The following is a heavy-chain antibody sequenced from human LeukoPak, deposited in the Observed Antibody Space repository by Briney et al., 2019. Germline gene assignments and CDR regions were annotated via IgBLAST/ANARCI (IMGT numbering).Heavy chain of an antibody. CDR2: IITSSSYI. CDR1: GFTFSSYS. J-gene: IGHJ6*02. Sequence: PGGSLRLSCAASGFTFSSYSMNWVRQAPGKGLEWVSSIITSSSYIYYADSVKGRFTISRDNAKNSLYLQMNSLRAEDTAVYYCARDREYDYVWGSYRLWDYYFSMDVWGQGTTVTVSS. D-gene: IGHD3-16*02. V-gene: IGHV3-21*01. CDR3: ARDREYDYVWGSYRLWDYYFSMDV.